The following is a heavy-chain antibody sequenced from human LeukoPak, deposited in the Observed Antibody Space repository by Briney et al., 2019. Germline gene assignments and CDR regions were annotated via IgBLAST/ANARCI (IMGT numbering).Heavy chain of an antibody. J-gene: IGHJ4*02. D-gene: IGHD2-21*02. CDR1: GYTFTSYD. CDR3: ARGHCGGDCYQDY. V-gene: IGHV1-2*02. CDR2: INPNSGGT. Sequence: ASVKVSCKASGYTFTSYDINWVRQATGQGLEWMGWINPNSGGTNYAQKFQGRVTMTRDTSISTAYMELSRLRSDDTAVYYCARGHCGGDCYQDYWGQGTLVTVSS.